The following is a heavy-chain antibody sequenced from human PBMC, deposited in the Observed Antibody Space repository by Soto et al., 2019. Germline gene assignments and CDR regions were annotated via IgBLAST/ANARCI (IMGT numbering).Heavy chain of an antibody. CDR1: GFTFSRVG. J-gene: IGHJ4*02. CDR2: ISSASSET. Sequence: WSLRLSCEASGFTFSRVGMNWVRQVPGKGLEWVASISSASSETWYADSVKGRFIISRDNAQNSLFLQMNTLRPEDSAIYYCARVAYWGPGTQVTVSS. CDR3: ARVAY. V-gene: IGHV3-21*01.